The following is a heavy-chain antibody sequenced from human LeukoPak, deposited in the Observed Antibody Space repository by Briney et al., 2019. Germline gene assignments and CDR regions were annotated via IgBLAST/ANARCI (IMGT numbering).Heavy chain of an antibody. CDR3: AREKNLPYYDYVWGSRALDY. V-gene: IGHV1-18*01. Sequence: ASVKVSCKASGYTFTSYGISWVRQAPGQGLEWMGWISAYNGNTNYAQKLQGRATMTTDTSTSTAYMELRSLRSDDTAVYYCAREKNLPYYDYVWGSRALDYWGQGTLVTVSS. J-gene: IGHJ4*02. CDR1: GYTFTSYG. CDR2: ISAYNGNT. D-gene: IGHD3-16*01.